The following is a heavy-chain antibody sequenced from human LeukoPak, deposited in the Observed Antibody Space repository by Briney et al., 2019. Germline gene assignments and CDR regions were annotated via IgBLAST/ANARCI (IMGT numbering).Heavy chain of an antibody. CDR2: SRSGGANN. D-gene: IGHD2-2*02. CDR3: ARPDCSSTSCYTFQH. J-gene: IGHJ1*01. CDR1: GFTISDYG. V-gene: IGHV3-NL1*01. Sequence: GGSLRLSCAASGFTISDYGLVWVRQAPGKGLEWVSGSRSGGANNFYADAVKGRFTISRDNSKNTLYLQMNSLRAEDTAVYYCARPDCSSTSCYTFQHWGQGTLVTVSS.